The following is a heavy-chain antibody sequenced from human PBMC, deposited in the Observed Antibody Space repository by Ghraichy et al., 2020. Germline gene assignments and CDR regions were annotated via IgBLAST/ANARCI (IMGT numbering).Heavy chain of an antibody. CDR2: IRYDGSNK. CDR3: AKGWPMGGRGPGIDY. J-gene: IGHJ4*02. V-gene: IGHV3-30*02. CDR1: GFTFSSYG. D-gene: IGHD3-10*01. Sequence: GGSLRLSCAASGFTFSSYGMHWVRQAPGKGLEWVAFIRYDGSNKYYADSVKGRFTISRDNSKNTLYLQMNSLRAEDTAVYYCAKGWPMGGRGPGIDYWGQGTLVTVSS.